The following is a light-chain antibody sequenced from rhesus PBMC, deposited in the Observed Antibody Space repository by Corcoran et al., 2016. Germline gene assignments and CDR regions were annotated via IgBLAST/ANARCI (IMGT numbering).Light chain of an antibody. CDR1: QGISSY. J-gene: IGKJ1*01. V-gene: IGKV1-28*01. Sequence: DIQMTQSPSSLSASVGDTVTLTCRASQGISSYLNWFQQKPGKAPQLLIYAASSLESGVPSRFSGSGSGTEFTLTISSLQPEDFAAYYCLQHNSYPPTFGQGTKVEIK. CDR3: LQHNSYPPT. CDR2: AAS.